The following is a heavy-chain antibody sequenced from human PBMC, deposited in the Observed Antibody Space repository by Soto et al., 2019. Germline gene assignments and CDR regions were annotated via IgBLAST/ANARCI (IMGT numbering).Heavy chain of an antibody. CDR2: IIPIFGTA. V-gene: IGHV1-69*12. CDR1: GGTFSSYA. Sequence: QVQLVQSGAEVKKPGSSVKVSCKASGGTFSSYAISWVRQAPGQGLEWMGGIIPIFGTANYAQKFQGRVTITADESPRTAYMELSSLRSEDTAVYYCARQVPAAGYYYGMDVWGQGTTVTVSS. D-gene: IGHD2-2*01. CDR3: ARQVPAAGYYYGMDV. J-gene: IGHJ6*02.